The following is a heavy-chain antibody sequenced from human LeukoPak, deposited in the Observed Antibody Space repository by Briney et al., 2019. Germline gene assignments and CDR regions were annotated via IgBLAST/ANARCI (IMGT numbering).Heavy chain of an antibody. CDR2: ITPSDSYT. V-gene: IGHV5-10-1*01. CDR1: GSTFSIYW. CDR3: ARMAYDSSGYRYFDL. D-gene: IGHD3-22*01. J-gene: IGHJ2*01. Sequence: PRESLQISCQGSGSTFSIYWISWVRQLPGKDLEWMGRITPSDSYTNYSPSFQAHVTISADKSISTAYLQWSNLKASDTAMYYCARMAYDSSGYRYFDLWGRGTLVTVSS.